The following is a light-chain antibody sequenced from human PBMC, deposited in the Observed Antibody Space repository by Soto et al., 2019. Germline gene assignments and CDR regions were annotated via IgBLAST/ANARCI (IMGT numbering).Light chain of an antibody. J-gene: IGLJ1*01. CDR3: SSYTTSAPYV. CDR2: EVS. CDR1: SSDVGSYNY. Sequence: QSVLTQPASVSGSPGQSITISCTGTSSDVGSYNYVSWYQQHPGKAPKLMIYEVSDRPSGISSRFSGSKSGNTASLTISGLQTDDEADYYCSSYTTSAPYVFGSGTKVTVL. V-gene: IGLV2-14*01.